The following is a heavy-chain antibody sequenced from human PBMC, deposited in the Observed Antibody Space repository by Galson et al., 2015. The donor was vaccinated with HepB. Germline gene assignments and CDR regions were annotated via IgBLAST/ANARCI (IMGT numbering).Heavy chain of an antibody. CDR3: TKWANTGYSEFAS. CDR2: IRSKGYGGRT. D-gene: IGHD2-15*01. Sequence: SLRLSCATSGFTFAGSEMTWVRQAPGKGLEFVSAIRSKGYGGRTEYAPSVEGRFTISRDDSNNIAYLQMNSLKTEDTAVYYCTKWANTGYSEFASWGQGTLVTVSS. CDR1: GFTFAGSE. V-gene: IGHV3-49*04. J-gene: IGHJ4*02.